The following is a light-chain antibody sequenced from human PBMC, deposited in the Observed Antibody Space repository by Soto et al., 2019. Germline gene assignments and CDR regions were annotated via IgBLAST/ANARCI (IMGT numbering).Light chain of an antibody. CDR3: SSYTSSIPYV. CDR1: SSDVGGYNY. J-gene: IGLJ1*01. Sequence: QSVLTQPASVSGSPGQSITISYTGTSSDVGGYNYVSWYQQHPGKAPKLMIYDVSNRPSGVSNRFSGSKSGNTASLTISGLQAEDEADYYCSSYTSSIPYVFGTGTKVTVL. V-gene: IGLV2-14*01. CDR2: DVS.